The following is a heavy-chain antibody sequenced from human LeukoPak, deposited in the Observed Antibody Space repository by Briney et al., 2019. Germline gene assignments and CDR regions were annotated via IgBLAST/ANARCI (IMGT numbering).Heavy chain of an antibody. CDR1: GGSISSSRYY. V-gene: IGHV4-39*07. CDR2: IYHSGST. CDR3: ARRKGDTYYYDSSGYRYYFDY. D-gene: IGHD3-22*01. J-gene: IGHJ4*02. Sequence: RASETLSLTCTVSGGSISSSRYYWGWVRQPPGKGLEWIGSIYHSGSTYYDPSLKSRVTISVDTSKNQFSLKLSSVTAADTAVYYCARRKGDTYYYDSSGYRYYFDYWGQGTLVTVSS.